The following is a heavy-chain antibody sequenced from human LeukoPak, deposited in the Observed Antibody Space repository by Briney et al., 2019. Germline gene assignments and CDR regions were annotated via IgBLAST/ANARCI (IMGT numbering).Heavy chain of an antibody. J-gene: IGHJ6*03. CDR2: ISYSGST. Sequence: SETLSLTCTVSGGSVSSGYHYWSWIRQPPGKNLEWIGYISYSGSTSYNPSLESRVSISVDTSKNQFSLKLNSVTAADTAIYYCVRVTPGYTGGGADYYYMDVWGKGTTVTVSS. D-gene: IGHD6-25*01. V-gene: IGHV4-30-4*08. CDR3: VRVTPGYTGGGADYYYMDV. CDR1: GGSVSSGYHY.